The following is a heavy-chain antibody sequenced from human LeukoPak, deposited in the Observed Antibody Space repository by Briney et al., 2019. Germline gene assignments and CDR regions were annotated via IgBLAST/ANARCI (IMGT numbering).Heavy chain of an antibody. Sequence: QTGGSLRLSCAASGFTFSSYGMHWVRQAPGKGLEWVAVISYDVISTYYADSVKGRFTISRDNSKNTLYLQMNSLRAEDTAVYYCAKDLDRYGDYGYFYYAMDVWGQGTTVTVSS. D-gene: IGHD4-17*01. V-gene: IGHV3-30*18. CDR1: GFTFSSYG. CDR3: AKDLDRYGDYGYFYYAMDV. CDR2: ISYDVIST. J-gene: IGHJ6*02.